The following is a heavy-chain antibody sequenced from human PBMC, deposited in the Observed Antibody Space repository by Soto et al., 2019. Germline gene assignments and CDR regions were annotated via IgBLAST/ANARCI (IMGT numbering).Heavy chain of an antibody. CDR3: ARDLYGDPYYFDY. CDR2: LWYDGSNK. J-gene: IGHJ4*01. D-gene: IGHD4-17*01. Sequence: GGSLRLSCAASGFTFSSYAMSWVRQAPGKGLEWVAVLWYDGSNKYYADSVKGRFTISRDSSENTLYLQMNSLRAEDTAVYYCARDLYGDPYYFDYWGHGTLVTVSS. CDR1: GFTFSSYA. V-gene: IGHV3-33*08.